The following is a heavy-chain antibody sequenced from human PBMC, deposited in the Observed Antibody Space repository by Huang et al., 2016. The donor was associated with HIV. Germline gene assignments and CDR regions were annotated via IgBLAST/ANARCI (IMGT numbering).Heavy chain of an antibody. V-gene: IGHV5-51*01. J-gene: IGHJ4*02. CDR1: GYNFDSYW. Sequence: EVHLVQSGAEVKEPGESLKISCQASGYNFDSYWIGWVRQMPGKGLVGMGFIYPGDSDTRYDPSFQGQVTISADQSINTAYLQWSSLKASDTAIYFCARQGLWLPPTDPFDYWGQGTPVTVSA. D-gene: IGHD3-10*01. CDR2: IYPGDSDT. CDR3: ARQGLWLPPTDPFDY.